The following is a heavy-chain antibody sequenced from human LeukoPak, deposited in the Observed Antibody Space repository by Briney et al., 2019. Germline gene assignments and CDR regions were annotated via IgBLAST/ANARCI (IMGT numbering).Heavy chain of an antibody. D-gene: IGHD5-18*01. V-gene: IGHV4-39*01. Sequence: SETLSLTCTVSGGSISSGGYYWSWIRQNPGKGLEWIGSIYYSGSTYYNPSLKSRVAVSVETSKNQFSLKLSSVTAADTAMYYCAGRYSYAQDYWGQGTLVTVSS. CDR3: AGRYSYAQDY. CDR1: GGSISSGGYY. CDR2: IYYSGST. J-gene: IGHJ4*02.